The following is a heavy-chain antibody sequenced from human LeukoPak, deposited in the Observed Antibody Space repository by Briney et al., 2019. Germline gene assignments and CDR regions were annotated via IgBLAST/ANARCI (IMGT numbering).Heavy chain of an antibody. D-gene: IGHD3-10*01. CDR2: ISSSGSTI. Sequence: PGGSLRLSCAASGFTFSSYEMNWVRQAPGKGLEWVSYISSSGSTIYYADSVEGRFTISRDNAKNSLYLQMNSLRAEDTAVYYCARGFTGSSYYYYYYMDVWGKGTTVTISS. CDR3: ARGFTGSSYYYYYYMDV. V-gene: IGHV3-48*03. CDR1: GFTFSSYE. J-gene: IGHJ6*03.